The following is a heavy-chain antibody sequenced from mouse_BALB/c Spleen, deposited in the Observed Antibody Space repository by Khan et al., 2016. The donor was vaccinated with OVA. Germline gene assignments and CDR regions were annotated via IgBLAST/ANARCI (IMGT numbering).Heavy chain of an antibody. CDR1: GFSLTSYG. V-gene: IGHV2-3*01. Sequence: QVQLKESGPGLVAPSQSLSITCTVSGFSLTSYGVNWVRQPPGKGLEWLGIIWGDGSTTYPSALISRLSISKDNSKSQVFLKLYSLQTDDTATYYCAKDRRYYAMDYWGQGTSVTVSS. J-gene: IGHJ4*01. CDR3: AKDRRYYAMDY. CDR2: IWGDGST.